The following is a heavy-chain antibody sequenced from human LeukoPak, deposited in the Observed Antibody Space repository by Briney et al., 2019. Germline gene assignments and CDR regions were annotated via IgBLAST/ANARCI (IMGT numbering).Heavy chain of an antibody. D-gene: IGHD3-10*01. J-gene: IGHJ3*02. CDR3: ARSHRQLLWFGELFLDAFDI. V-gene: IGHV5-51*01. Sequence: GESLKISCKGSGYSFTSYWIGWVRQMPGKGLEWMGIIYPGDSDTRYSPSFQGQVTISADKSISTACLQWSSLKASDTAMYYCARSHRQLLWFGELFLDAFDIWGQGTMVTVSS. CDR2: IYPGDSDT. CDR1: GYSFTSYW.